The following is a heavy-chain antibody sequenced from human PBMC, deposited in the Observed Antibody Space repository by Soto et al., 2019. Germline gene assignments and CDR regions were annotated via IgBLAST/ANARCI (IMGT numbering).Heavy chain of an antibody. Sequence: PSETLSLTCIVSGGSISSYYWSWIRQPPGKGLEWIGYIYYSGSTNYNPSLKSRVTISVDTSKNQFSLKLSSVTAADTAVYYCARDSAYSGSYDYWGQGTRVTVS. D-gene: IGHD1-26*01. CDR1: GGSISSYY. J-gene: IGHJ4*02. CDR2: IYYSGST. V-gene: IGHV4-59*01. CDR3: ARDSAYSGSYDY.